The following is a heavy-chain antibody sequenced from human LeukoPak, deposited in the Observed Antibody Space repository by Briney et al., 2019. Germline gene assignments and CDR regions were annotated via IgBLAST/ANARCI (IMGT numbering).Heavy chain of an antibody. CDR1: GGSISSGGYY. D-gene: IGHD7-27*01. CDR3: ARSETGDDAFDI. Sequence: SETLSLTCTVSGGSISSGGYYWSWIRQPPGKGLEWIGYIYHSGSTYYNPSLKSRVTISVDRSKNQFSLKLSSVTAADTAVYYCARSETGDDAFDIWGQGTMVTVSS. J-gene: IGHJ3*02. V-gene: IGHV4-30-2*02. CDR2: IYHSGST.